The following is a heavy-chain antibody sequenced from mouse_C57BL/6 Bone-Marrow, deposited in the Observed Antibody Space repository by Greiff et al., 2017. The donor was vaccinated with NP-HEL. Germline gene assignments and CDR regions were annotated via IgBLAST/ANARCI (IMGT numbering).Heavy chain of an antibody. Sequence: QVQLQQSGAELVRPGASVTLSCTASGYTFTDYEMHWVKQTPVHGLEWIGAIDPETGGTAYNQKFKGKAILTADKSSSTAYMELRSLTSEDSAVYYCTRERISYYRNYVLDYWGQGTTLTVSS. V-gene: IGHV1-15*01. J-gene: IGHJ2*01. D-gene: IGHD2-5*01. CDR3: TRERISYYRNYVLDY. CDR2: IDPETGGT. CDR1: GYTFTDYE.